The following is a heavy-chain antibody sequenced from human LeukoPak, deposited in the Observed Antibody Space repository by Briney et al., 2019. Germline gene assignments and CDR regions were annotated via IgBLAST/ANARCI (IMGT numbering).Heavy chain of an antibody. V-gene: IGHV3-23*01. D-gene: IGHD4/OR15-4a*01. Sequence: GGSLRLSCAASGFTFTSYSMNWVRQAPGKGLEWVSTISGGGGSTYYADSVKGRFTISRDNSKNTLYPQMNSLRAEDTAVYYCAKTMTIPAYYYYGMDVWGQGTTVTVSS. CDR1: GFTFTSYS. CDR3: AKTMTIPAYYYYGMDV. J-gene: IGHJ6*02. CDR2: ISGGGGST.